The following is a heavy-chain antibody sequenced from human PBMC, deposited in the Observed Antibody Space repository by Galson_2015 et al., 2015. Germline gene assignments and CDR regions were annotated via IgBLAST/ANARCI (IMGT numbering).Heavy chain of an antibody. D-gene: IGHD5-18*01. Sequence: SLRLSCAASGFTFSSYAMSWVRQAPGKGLEWVSVTSASDGTTFYADSVKGRFTISRDNSKNTLYLQMNSLRAEDTAIYYCAKSKWSYGYYFDYWGQG. J-gene: IGHJ4*02. CDR1: GFTFSSYA. V-gene: IGHV3-23*01. CDR3: AKSKWSYGYYFDY. CDR2: TSASDGTT.